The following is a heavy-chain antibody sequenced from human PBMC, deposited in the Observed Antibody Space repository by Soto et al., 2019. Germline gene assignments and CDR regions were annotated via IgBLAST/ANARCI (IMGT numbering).Heavy chain of an antibody. CDR3: AKDIRSGWYRAEYFQH. CDR2: ISWNSGSI. CDR1: GFTFDDYA. V-gene: IGHV3-9*01. J-gene: IGHJ1*01. D-gene: IGHD6-19*01. Sequence: ESGGGLVQPGRSLRLSCAASGFTFDDYAMHWVRQAPGKGLEWVSGISWNSGSIGYADSVKGRFTISRDNAKNSLYLQMNSLRAEDTALYYCAKDIRSGWYRAEYFQHWGQGTLVTVSS.